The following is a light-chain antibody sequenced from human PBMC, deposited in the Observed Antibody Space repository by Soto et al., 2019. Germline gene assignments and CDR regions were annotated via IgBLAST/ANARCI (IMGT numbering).Light chain of an antibody. Sequence: DPVMTQSPLSLPVTPGEPASISCRSSQSLLHSNGYNYLDWYLQKPGQSPQLLIYLGSNRASGVPDRFSGSGSGTDFTLKISRVEADDVGVYYCMQSLHLPRTFGPGTKVDIK. CDR2: LGS. J-gene: IGKJ3*01. CDR1: QSLLHSNGYNY. CDR3: MQSLHLPRT. V-gene: IGKV2-28*01.